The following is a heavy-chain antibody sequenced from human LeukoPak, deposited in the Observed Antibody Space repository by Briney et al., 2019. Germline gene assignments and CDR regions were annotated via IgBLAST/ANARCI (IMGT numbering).Heavy chain of an antibody. V-gene: IGHV4-59*01. CDR1: GGSMSSYY. Sequence: SETLSLTCTVSGGSMSSYYWSWIRQPPGKGLEWIGYTYYSGDTNYNPSLKSRVTISVDTSKNQFSLRVSSVTAADTAVYYCARVFQDSSGYPLDYWGQGTLVTVSS. J-gene: IGHJ4*02. CDR2: TYYSGDT. D-gene: IGHD3-22*01. CDR3: ARVFQDSSGYPLDY.